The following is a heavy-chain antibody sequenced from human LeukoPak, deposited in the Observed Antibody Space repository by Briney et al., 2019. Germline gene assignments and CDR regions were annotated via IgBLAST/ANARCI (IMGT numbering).Heavy chain of an antibody. Sequence: SETLSLTCTVSGGSINSYYWGWIRQPPGKGLECLGYIHYTGTTNYNPSLRSRVTISIDLSNNQFSLKLHSVTAADTAVYYCAHKTTGEHFDYWGQGTLPPSPQ. V-gene: IGHV4-59*01. CDR3: AHKTTGEHFDY. D-gene: IGHD7-27*01. CDR1: GGSINSYY. J-gene: IGHJ4*02. CDR2: IHYTGTT.